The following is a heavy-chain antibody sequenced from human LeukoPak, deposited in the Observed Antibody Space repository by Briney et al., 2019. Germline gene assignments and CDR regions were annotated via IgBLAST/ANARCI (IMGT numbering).Heavy chain of an antibody. CDR2: ISSGGSTI. CDR1: GFTFSSYD. CDR3: ARVFPSRAAAGTNRIDP. Sequence: GGSLRLSCAASGFTFSSYDMNWVRQAPGKGLEWVSYISSGGSTIYYADSVKGRFTISRDNAKNSLYLQINSLRAEDTAVYYCARVFPSRAAAGTNRIDPWGKGTLVTVSS. V-gene: IGHV3-48*03. D-gene: IGHD6-13*01. J-gene: IGHJ5*02.